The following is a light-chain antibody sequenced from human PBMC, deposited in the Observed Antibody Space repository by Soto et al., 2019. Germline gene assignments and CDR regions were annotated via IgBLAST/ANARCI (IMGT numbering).Light chain of an antibody. Sequence: VLTQSPGTLSLTPGESTTLSCRASQSVSSSYLAWYQQKPGQAPRLLIYGASSRATGIPDRFSGSGSGTDFTLTISRLEPEDFAVYYCQQYGSSQFTFGPGTKVDIK. CDR1: QSVSSSY. CDR3: QQYGSSQFT. J-gene: IGKJ3*01. CDR2: GAS. V-gene: IGKV3-20*01.